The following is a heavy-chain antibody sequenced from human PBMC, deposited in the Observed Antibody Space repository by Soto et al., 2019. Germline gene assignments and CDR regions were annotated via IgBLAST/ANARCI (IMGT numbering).Heavy chain of an antibody. CDR3: ALTPADAFDI. Sequence: SETLSLTCAVYGGSFSGYYWSWIRQPPGKGLEWIGEINHSGSTNYNPSLKSRVTISVDTSKNQFSLKLSSVTAADTAVYYCALTPADAFDIWGQGTMVTVSS. D-gene: IGHD3-9*01. CDR1: GGSFSGYY. CDR2: INHSGST. J-gene: IGHJ3*02. V-gene: IGHV4-34*01.